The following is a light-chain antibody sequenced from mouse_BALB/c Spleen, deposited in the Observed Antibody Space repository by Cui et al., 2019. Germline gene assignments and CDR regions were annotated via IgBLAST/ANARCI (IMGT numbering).Light chain of an antibody. Sequence: DIVMSQSPSFLVVTVGETVTMNCKSSQSLLYRSNQKNHLAWYQQKAGQSPKLLIYWAWTRESGVPDRFTGSGTGTDFTLTISSVKAEDLAIYYCHQYYSYPLTFGGGTKLELK. J-gene: IGKJ5*01. CDR2: WAW. CDR3: HQYYSYPLT. V-gene: IGKV8-30*01. CDR1: QSLLYRSNQKNH.